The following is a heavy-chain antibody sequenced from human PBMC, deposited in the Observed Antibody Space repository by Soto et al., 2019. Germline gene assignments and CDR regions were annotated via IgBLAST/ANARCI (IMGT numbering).Heavy chain of an antibody. V-gene: IGHV1-69*13. CDR2: IIPIFGTT. J-gene: IGHJ6*02. CDR3: ARVRGHCSDGSCYSPYDYYYYGMDV. Sequence: GASVKVSCKASGATFSRHAISWVRQAPGQGLEWMGGIIPIFGTTNYAQKFHGRVTIIADESTSTAYMEMRSLRSEDTAVYYCARVRGHCSDGSCYSPYDYYYYGMDVWGQGTTVTVSS. CDR1: GATFSRHA. D-gene: IGHD2-15*01.